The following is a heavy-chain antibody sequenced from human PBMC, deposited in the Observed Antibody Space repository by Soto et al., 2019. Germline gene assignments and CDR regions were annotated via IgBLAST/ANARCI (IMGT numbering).Heavy chain of an antibody. CDR2: ITSGGST. V-gene: IGHV3-23*01. Sequence: GGSLRLSCAASGFTFTRSSMSWVRQTPGKGLEWVSLITSGGSTSYADSVKGRFTISRDNSKNTLYLHMNSLRAEDTAVYYCAKGSGPHYYDSSGVFDYWGQGTLVTVSS. CDR1: GFTFTRSS. CDR3: AKGSGPHYYDSSGVFDY. J-gene: IGHJ4*02. D-gene: IGHD3-22*01.